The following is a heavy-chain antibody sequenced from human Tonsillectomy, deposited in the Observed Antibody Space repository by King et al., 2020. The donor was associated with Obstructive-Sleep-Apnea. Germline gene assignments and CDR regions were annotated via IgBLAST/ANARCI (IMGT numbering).Heavy chain of an antibody. V-gene: IGHV2-5*01. CDR3: AHRLGIAAAHPFDY. Sequence: TLKDSGPTLVKPTQTLTLTCTFSGFSLSTSGVGVGWIRQPPGKALEWLALIYCYDDKRYSPSLKSRLTITKDTSKNQVVLTMTNMDPVDTATYYCAHRLGIAAAHPFDYWGQGTLVTVSS. CDR2: IYCYDDK. CDR1: GFSLSTSGVG. J-gene: IGHJ4*02. D-gene: IGHD6-13*01.